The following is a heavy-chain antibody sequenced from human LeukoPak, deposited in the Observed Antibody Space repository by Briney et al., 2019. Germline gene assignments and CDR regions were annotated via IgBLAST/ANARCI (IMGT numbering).Heavy chain of an antibody. Sequence: SETLSLTCTVSGYSIRSGYYWGWIRPPPGKGLEGIGSTYHSGGTSYNPSLKSRVTISLDTPNNQFSLNLRSVTAAHTAVYYCARASGYNWNHGSDYWGQGTLVTVSS. CDR3: ARASGYNWNHGSDY. CDR2: TYHSGGT. D-gene: IGHD1-14*01. CDR1: GYSIRSGYY. J-gene: IGHJ4*02. V-gene: IGHV4-38-2*02.